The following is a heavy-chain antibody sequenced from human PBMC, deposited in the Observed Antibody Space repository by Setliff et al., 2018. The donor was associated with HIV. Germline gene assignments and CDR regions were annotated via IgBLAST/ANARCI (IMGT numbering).Heavy chain of an antibody. CDR2: ISYDGSYE. D-gene: IGHD3-3*01. J-gene: IGHJ4*02. Sequence: GGSLRLSCVVSGFTFSIYAMHWVRQAPGKGLEWVAFISYDGSYEYYADSVKGRFTISRDNSKNTLYLQMNSLRAEDTAVYYCARDPFLAQGFWSGYYSDYWGQGTLVTVSS. CDR3: ARDPFLAQGFWSGYYSDY. CDR1: GFTFSIYA. V-gene: IGHV3-30*04.